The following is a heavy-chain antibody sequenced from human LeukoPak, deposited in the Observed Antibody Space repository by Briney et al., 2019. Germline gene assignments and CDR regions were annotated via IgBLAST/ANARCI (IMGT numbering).Heavy chain of an antibody. D-gene: IGHD3-9*01. CDR2: INPNSGGT. V-gene: IGHV1-2*02. CDR1: GYTFTGYY. Sequence: ASVKVSCKASGYTFTGYYMHWVRQAPGQGLEWMGWINPNSGGTNYAQKLQGRVTMTTDTSTSTAYMELRSLRSDDTAVYYCARDEDYHILTGYERFDYWGQGTLVTVSS. CDR3: ARDEDYHILTGYERFDY. J-gene: IGHJ4*02.